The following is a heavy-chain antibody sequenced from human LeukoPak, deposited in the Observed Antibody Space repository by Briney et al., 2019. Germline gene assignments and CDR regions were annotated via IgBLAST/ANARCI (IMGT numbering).Heavy chain of an antibody. V-gene: IGHV3-21*01. CDR2: ISSGSSFI. Sequence: PGGSLRLSCAASGFTFSSYSMNWVRQAPGKGLEWVSSISSGSSFISCADSVKGRFTISRDSSKNSLYLQMNSLRAEDTAVYYCTRSNSNYFDYWGLGTLVTVSS. CDR3: TRSNSNYFDY. CDR1: GFTFSSYS. D-gene: IGHD1-7*01. J-gene: IGHJ4*02.